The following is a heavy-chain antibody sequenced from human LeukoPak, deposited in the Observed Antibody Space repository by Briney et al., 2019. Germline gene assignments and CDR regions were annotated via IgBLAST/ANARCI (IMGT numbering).Heavy chain of an antibody. CDR2: MNPNSGNT. D-gene: IGHD6-19*01. Sequence: ASVKVSCKASGYTFTSYDNNWVRQATGQGLEWMGWMNPNSGNTGYAQKFQGRVTMTRNTSISTAYMELSGLRSEDTAVYYCALSSGWFGISYYYYYYGMDVWGQGTTVTVSS. CDR1: GYTFTSYD. J-gene: IGHJ6*02. CDR3: ALSSGWFGISYYYYYYGMDV. V-gene: IGHV1-8*01.